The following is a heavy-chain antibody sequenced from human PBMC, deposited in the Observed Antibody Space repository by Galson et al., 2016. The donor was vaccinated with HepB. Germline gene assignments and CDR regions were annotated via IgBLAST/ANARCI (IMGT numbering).Heavy chain of an antibody. CDR3: AKIVHNSSAWYPPTFDH. V-gene: IGHV3-23*01. D-gene: IGHD6-19*01. CDR1: GFTFSSYW. J-gene: IGHJ4*02. Sequence: SLRLSCAASGFTFSSYWMSWVRQAPGKGLEWVSFISGSGDAAKFADSVKGRFTISRDNSESTLYLQMNSLRAEDTAVYYCAKIVHNSSAWYPPTFDHWGQGDLVTVSS. CDR2: ISGSGDAA.